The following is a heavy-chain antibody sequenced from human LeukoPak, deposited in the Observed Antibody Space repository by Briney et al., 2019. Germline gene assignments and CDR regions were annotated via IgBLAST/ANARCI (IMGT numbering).Heavy chain of an antibody. CDR3: GRDPGVNFYYYMDV. CDR1: GFALDDYG. CDR2: FTWNGDGV. J-gene: IGHJ6*03. Sequence: SLRVSCAASGFALDDYGTHWVRQRPGKGLEWVSGFTWNGDGVTYADSAKGRFTISRDNSKNSLFLQMNGLRTEDTAFYYCGRDPGVNFYYYMDVWGTGTTVTVSS. V-gene: IGHV3-9*01. D-gene: IGHD1-14*01.